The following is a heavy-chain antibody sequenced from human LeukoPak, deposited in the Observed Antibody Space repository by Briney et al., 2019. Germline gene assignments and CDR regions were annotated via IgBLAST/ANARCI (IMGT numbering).Heavy chain of an antibody. J-gene: IGHJ4*02. CDR2: IKQDGSEK. Sequence: GGSLRLSCAASGFTFSSYWMSWVCQAPGKGLEWVANIKQDGSEKYYVDSVKGRFTISRDNSKNTLYLQMNSLRAEDTAVYYCARGLRFLEWLSYFDYWGQGTLVTVSS. CDR1: GFTFSSYW. CDR3: ARGLRFLEWLSYFDY. D-gene: IGHD3-3*01. V-gene: IGHV3-7*03.